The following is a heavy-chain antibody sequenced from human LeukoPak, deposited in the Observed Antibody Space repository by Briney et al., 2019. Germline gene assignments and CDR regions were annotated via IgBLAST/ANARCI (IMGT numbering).Heavy chain of an antibody. Sequence: GGSLRLSCAASGFTFASYAMSWLRQAPGKGLEWVSIISGSGGSTYYVDSVKGRFTISRDNSKNTLYLQMNSLRAEDTAVYYCAKHQNKGFDYWGQGTLVTVSS. CDR1: GFTFASYA. V-gene: IGHV3-23*01. CDR2: ISGSGGST. J-gene: IGHJ4*02. CDR3: AKHQNKGFDY.